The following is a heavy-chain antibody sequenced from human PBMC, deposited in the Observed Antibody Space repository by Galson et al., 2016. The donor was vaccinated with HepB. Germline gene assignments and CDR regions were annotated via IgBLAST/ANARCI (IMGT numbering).Heavy chain of an antibody. Sequence: SVKVSCKASGGTFSSYTISWVRQAPGQGLEWMGRIIPILDMANFAQKFQGRVTITADKSTATAYMELRGLRSDDTALYYCARDDATTGWYYFQQWGQGTLVTVSS. D-gene: IGHD6-19*01. J-gene: IGHJ1*01. CDR2: IIPILDMA. CDR3: ARDDATTGWYYFQQ. V-gene: IGHV1-69*04. CDR1: GGTFSSYT.